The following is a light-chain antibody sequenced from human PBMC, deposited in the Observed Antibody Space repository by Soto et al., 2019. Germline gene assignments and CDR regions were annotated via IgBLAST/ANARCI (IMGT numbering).Light chain of an antibody. Sequence: ELLLKQSLGSLALFPGERATLSCRSSQSVSNNYLAWYQQKPDQAPRLLIYGASNRATGIPDRFSGSGSGTDFTLTISRLETEDFAVYYCQQYGSSGTFGQGTKVDIK. CDR1: QSVSNNY. V-gene: IGKV3-20*01. CDR2: GAS. J-gene: IGKJ1*01. CDR3: QQYGSSGT.